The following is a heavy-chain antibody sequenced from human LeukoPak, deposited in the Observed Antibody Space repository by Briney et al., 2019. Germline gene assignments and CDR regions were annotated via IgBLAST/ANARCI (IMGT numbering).Heavy chain of an antibody. D-gene: IGHD6-19*01. CDR3: ARLSVIAVAGMGSFDI. V-gene: IGHV5-51*01. Sequence: GESLKISCKGSGYSFTSYWIGWVRQMPGKGLEWMGIIHPSDSDTRYSPSFQGQVTISADRSISTAYLQWSSVKVSDTAMYYCARLSVIAVAGMGSFDIWGQGTMVSLSS. J-gene: IGHJ3*02. CDR1: GYSFTSYW. CDR2: IHPSDSDT.